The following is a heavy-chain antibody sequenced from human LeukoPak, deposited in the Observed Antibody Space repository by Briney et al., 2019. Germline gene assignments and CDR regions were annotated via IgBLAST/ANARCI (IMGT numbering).Heavy chain of an antibody. Sequence: GGSLRLSCVVSGLTFRSYEMNWVSQAPGKGLEWVSYISSGGSITYYADSVKGRFTISRDDAKNSLYLQMNSLRVEDTAIYYCARIESTWAFDYWGQGTLVTVSA. CDR3: ARIESTWAFDY. V-gene: IGHV3-48*03. D-gene: IGHD2-2*01. CDR2: ISSGGSIT. CDR1: GLTFRSYE. J-gene: IGHJ4*02.